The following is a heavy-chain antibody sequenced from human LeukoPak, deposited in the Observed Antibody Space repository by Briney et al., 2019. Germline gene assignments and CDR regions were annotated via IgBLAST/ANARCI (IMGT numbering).Heavy chain of an antibody. CDR1: GFTFSSYA. CDR2: ISGSGGST. V-gene: IGHV3-23*01. CDR3: AKLAGESGAMVRGDLDDY. Sequence: GGSLRLSCAASGFTFSSYAMSWVRQAPGKGLEWVSAISGSGGSTYYADSVKGRFTISRDNSKNTLYLQMNSLRAEDTAVYYCAKLAGESGAMVRGDLDDYWGQGTLVTVSS. D-gene: IGHD3-10*01. J-gene: IGHJ4*02.